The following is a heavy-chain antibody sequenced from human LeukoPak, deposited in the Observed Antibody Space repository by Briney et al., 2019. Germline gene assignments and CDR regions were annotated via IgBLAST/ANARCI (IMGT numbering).Heavy chain of an antibody. V-gene: IGHV1-69*04. CDR3: AREPSPSSWSLYYGMDV. CDR1: GGTFSGYV. CDR2: IIPILGIA. J-gene: IGHJ6*02. Sequence: GASVKVSCKASGGTFSGYVISWVRQAPGQGLEWMGRIIPILGIANYAQKFQGRVTITADKSTSTAYMELSSLRSEDTAVYYCAREPSPSSWSLYYGMDVWGQGTTVTVSS. D-gene: IGHD6-6*01.